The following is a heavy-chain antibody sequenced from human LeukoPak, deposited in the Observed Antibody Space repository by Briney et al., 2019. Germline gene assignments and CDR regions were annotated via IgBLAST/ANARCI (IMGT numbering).Heavy chain of an antibody. V-gene: IGHV4-39*07. D-gene: IGHD1-7*01. CDR1: GGSISSISYY. Sequence: PSETLSLTCTVSGGSISSISYYWCWIRQPPGKGLEWIGHIYYRGSTFYNPSLRGRVTISVDTSKTHFSVKLTSVTTADTAVYYCARLYGNFQNYYDYWGQGTLVTVSS. CDR3: ARLYGNFQNYYDY. J-gene: IGHJ4*02. CDR2: IYYRGST.